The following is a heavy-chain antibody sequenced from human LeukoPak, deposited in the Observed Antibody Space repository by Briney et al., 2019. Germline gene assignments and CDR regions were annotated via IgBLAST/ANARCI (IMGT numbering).Heavy chain of an antibody. D-gene: IGHD6-19*01. J-gene: IGHJ4*02. V-gene: IGHV1-2*02. Sequence: VASVKVSCKASAYTFTGYYMRWVRQAPGQGLEWMGWINPVSGGTNYAQKFQGRVTMTRDTSISTAYMEVSRLRSDDTAVYYCAREGSGWYGNFDYWGQGTLVTVSS. CDR2: INPVSGGT. CDR1: AYTFTGYY. CDR3: AREGSGWYGNFDY.